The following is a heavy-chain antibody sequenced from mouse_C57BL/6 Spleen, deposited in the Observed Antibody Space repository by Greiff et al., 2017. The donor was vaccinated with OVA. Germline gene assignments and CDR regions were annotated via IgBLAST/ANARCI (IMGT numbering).Heavy chain of an antibody. D-gene: IGHD1-1*01. V-gene: IGHV1-74*01. J-gene: IGHJ1*03. Sequence: QVQLQQPGAELVKPGASVKVSCKASGYTFTSYWMHWVKQRPGQGLEWIGRIPPSDSDTNYNQKFKGKATLTVDKSSSTAYMQLSSLTSEDSAVYYCAGTTVVATNWYFDVWGTGTTVTVSS. CDR2: IPPSDSDT. CDR1: GYTFTSYW. CDR3: AGTTVVATNWYFDV.